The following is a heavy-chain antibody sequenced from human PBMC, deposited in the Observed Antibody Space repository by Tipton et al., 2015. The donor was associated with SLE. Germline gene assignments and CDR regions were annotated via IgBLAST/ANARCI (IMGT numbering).Heavy chain of an antibody. CDR2: INYSGST. CDR3: ARDGRSRYYTSGSPEYYFDS. D-gene: IGHD2-2*02. CDR1: GGSISSNY. Sequence: TLSLTCTVSGGSISSNYWSWIRRPPGKALEWIAYINYSGSTTYHPSLKSRVSMSIDTSNNEVSLTLSSVTAADTAVYYCARDGRSRYYTSGSPEYYFDSWGQGKLVTVSS. V-gene: IGHV4-59*12. J-gene: IGHJ4*02.